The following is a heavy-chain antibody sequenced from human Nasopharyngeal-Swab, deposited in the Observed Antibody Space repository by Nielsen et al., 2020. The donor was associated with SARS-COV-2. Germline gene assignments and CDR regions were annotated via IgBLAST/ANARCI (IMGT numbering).Heavy chain of an antibody. CDR3: ARGHHYYGSGFQDY. V-gene: IGHV4-30-4*01. CDR1: GGSISSGDYY. CDR2: IYYSGST. Sequence: SETLSLTCTVSGGSISSGDYYWSWIRQPPGKGLEWIGYIYYSGSTYCNPSLKSRVTISVDTSKNQFSLKLSSVTAADTAVYYCARGHHYYGSGFQDYWGQGTLVTVSS. J-gene: IGHJ4*02. D-gene: IGHD3-10*01.